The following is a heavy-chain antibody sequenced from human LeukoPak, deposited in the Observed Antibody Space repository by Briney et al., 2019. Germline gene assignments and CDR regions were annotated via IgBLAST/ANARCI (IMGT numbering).Heavy chain of an antibody. Sequence: GGSLRLSCAASGFTFSSYSMNWVRPAPGKGREWVSSISSSSSYIYYADSVKGRFTISRDNAKNSLYLQMNSLRAEDTAVYYCARSLTQWRDDVWGQGTTVTVSS. CDR1: GFTFSSYS. J-gene: IGHJ6*02. D-gene: IGHD3-16*02. CDR2: ISSSSSYI. V-gene: IGHV3-21*01. CDR3: ARSLTQWRDDV.